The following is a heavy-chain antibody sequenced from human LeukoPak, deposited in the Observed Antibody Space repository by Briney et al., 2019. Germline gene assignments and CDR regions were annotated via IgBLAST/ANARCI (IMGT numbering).Heavy chain of an antibody. D-gene: IGHD4-23*01. CDR3: ARVGVDHSGNIIKYFFDY. CDR2: IYYSGST. J-gene: IGHJ4*02. V-gene: IGHV4-59*01. CDR1: GGSISSYQ. Sequence: KISETLSLTCTVSGGSISSYQWSWIRQPPGKGLEWIGNIYYSGSTNYSPSLKSRVIISVDTSKNQFSLKLSPVTAADTAVYYCARVGVDHSGNIIKYFFDYWGQGSLVTVSS.